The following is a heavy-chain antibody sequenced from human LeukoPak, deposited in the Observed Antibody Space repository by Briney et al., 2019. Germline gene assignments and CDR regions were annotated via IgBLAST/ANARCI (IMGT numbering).Heavy chain of an antibody. V-gene: IGHV3-48*01. J-gene: IGHJ6*03. CDR1: GFTFSSYS. CDR2: ISGSSGTI. CDR3: ARRSEFGVLYYMDV. Sequence: GGSLRLSCAASGFTFSSYSMNWVRQAPGKGLEWVSYISGSSGTIYYADSVKGRFTISRDNAKNSLYLQMNSLRAEDTALYYCARRSEFGVLYYMDVWGKGTTVTVSS. D-gene: IGHD3-16*01.